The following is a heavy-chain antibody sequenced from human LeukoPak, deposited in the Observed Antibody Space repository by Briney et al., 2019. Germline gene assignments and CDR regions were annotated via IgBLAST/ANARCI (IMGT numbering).Heavy chain of an antibody. Sequence: PGGALRLSCAASGFTFSSYDMTWVRQAPGRGLEWVSSIRPSGDNTYYADSVKGRFTISRDNAKNSLYLQMNSPRAEDTAVYYCARSRASTCDYWGQGTLVTVSS. V-gene: IGHV3-21*01. CDR3: ARSRASTCDY. CDR2: IRPSGDNT. J-gene: IGHJ4*02. CDR1: GFTFSSYD.